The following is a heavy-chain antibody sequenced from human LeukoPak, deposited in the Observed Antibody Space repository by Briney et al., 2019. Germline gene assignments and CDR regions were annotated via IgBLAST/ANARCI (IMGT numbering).Heavy chain of an antibody. CDR1: GFTLSYYW. CDR3: TRDPRNKGFDP. CDR2: INGDGSST. J-gene: IGHJ5*02. D-gene: IGHD1/OR15-1a*01. Sequence: GRSLRLSCAASGFTLSYYWMHWVRQAPGKGLVWVSCINGDGSSTSYADSVKGRFTISRDNAKNTLYLEMNSLRAEDTAVYYCTRDPRNKGFDPWGQGTLVTVSS. V-gene: IGHV3-74*01.